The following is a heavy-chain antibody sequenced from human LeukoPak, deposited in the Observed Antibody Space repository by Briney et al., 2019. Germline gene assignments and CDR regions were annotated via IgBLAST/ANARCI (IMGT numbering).Heavy chain of an antibody. CDR2: MNPNSGNT. CDR3: ARGEGYSSSWSVHWFDP. J-gene: IGHJ5*02. D-gene: IGHD6-13*01. Sequence: ASVKVSCKASGYTFTSYDINWLRQATGQGLEWMGWMNPNSGNTGYAQKFQGRVTMTRNTSISTAYMELSSLRSEDTAVYYCARGEGYSSSWSVHWFDPWGQGTLVTVSS. V-gene: IGHV1-8*01. CDR1: GYTFTSYD.